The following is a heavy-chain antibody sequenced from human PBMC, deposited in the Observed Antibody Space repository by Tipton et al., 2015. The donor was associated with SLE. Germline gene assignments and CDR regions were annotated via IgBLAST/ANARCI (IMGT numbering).Heavy chain of an antibody. CDR3: ARDQGGHEYFDY. Sequence: LRLSCTVSGGSISSGDYYWSWIRQPPGKGLEWIGYIYYSGSTYYNPSLKSRVTISVDTSKNQFSLKLSSVTAADTAVYYCARDQGGHEYFDYWGQRTLVTVSS. CDR2: IYYSGST. CDR1: GGSISSGDYY. J-gene: IGHJ4*02. D-gene: IGHD5-12*01. V-gene: IGHV4-30-4*01.